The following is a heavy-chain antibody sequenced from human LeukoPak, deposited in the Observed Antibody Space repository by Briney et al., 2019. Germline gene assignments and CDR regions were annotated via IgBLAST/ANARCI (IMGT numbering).Heavy chain of an antibody. V-gene: IGHV1-18*01. CDR3: ARVRITMVRGVIKD. D-gene: IGHD3-10*01. J-gene: IGHJ4*02. CDR1: GYTFTSYG. Sequence: GASVKVSCKASGYTFTSYGISWVRQAPGQGLEWMGWISAYNGNTNYAQKLQGRVTMTTDTSTSTAYMELRSLRSDDTAVYYCARVRITMVRGVIKDWGQGTLVIVSS. CDR2: ISAYNGNT.